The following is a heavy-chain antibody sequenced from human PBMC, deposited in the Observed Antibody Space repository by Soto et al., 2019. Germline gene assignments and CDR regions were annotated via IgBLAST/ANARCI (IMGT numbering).Heavy chain of an antibody. CDR2: IRYDGSNI. Sequence: PGGSLRLSCAASGIIFNGFGMHWVRQAPGKGLEWVAVIRYDGSNIYYADSVKGRFTISTDTSTSTAYMELRSLRSDDTAVYYCARDLGYDILTGYNWFDPWGQGTLVTVSS. D-gene: IGHD3-9*01. J-gene: IGHJ5*02. V-gene: IGHV3-30*02. CDR3: ARDLGYDILTGYNWFDP. CDR1: GIIFNGFG.